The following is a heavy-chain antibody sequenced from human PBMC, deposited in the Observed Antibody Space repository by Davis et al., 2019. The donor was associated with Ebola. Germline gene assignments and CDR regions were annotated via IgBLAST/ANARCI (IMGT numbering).Heavy chain of an antibody. J-gene: IGHJ6*02. V-gene: IGHV4-59*08. D-gene: IGHD3-10*01. Sequence: MPSETLSLTCTVSGGSISSYYWSWIRQPPGKGLEWIGYIYYSGSTNYNPSLKSRVTISVDTSKNQFSLKLSSVTAADTAVYYCARGGITMVRGSPLTYYYYYGMDVWGQGTTVTVSS. CDR2: IYYSGST. CDR3: ARGGITMVRGSPLTYYYYYGMDV. CDR1: GGSISSYY.